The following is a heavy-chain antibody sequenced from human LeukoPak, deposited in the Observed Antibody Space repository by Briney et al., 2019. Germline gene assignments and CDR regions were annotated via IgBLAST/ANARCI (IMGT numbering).Heavy chain of an antibody. D-gene: IGHD3-22*01. CDR3: ARDDDSSGYYNY. Sequence: SETLSLTCAVYGGSFSGYYWSWIRQPPGKGLEWIGEINHSGSTNYNPSLKSRVTISVDTSKNQFSLKLSSVTAADTVVYYCARDDDSSGYYNYWGQGTLVTVSS. V-gene: IGHV4-34*01. J-gene: IGHJ4*02. CDR1: GGSFSGYY. CDR2: INHSGST.